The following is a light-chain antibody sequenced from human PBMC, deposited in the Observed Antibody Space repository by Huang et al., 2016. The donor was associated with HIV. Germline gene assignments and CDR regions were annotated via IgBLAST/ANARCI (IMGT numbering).Light chain of an antibody. CDR1: QNISNY. V-gene: IGKV1-39*01. CDR2: AAS. CDR3: QQSYTLPLT. Sequence: DIQMTQSPTSLSASVGNRVALTCRARQNISNYLNWYQEKPGKAPNLLLYAASRLVSGGPSRFSGGGSGSNFTLTITNLQPEDIATYYCQQSYTLPLTFGPGTKVHVK. J-gene: IGKJ3*01.